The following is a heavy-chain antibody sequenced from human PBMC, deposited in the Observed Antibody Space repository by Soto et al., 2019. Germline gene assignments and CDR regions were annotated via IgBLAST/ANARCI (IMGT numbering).Heavy chain of an antibody. V-gene: IGHV1-3*04. J-gene: IGHJ4*02. D-gene: IGHD5-12*01. CDR3: ARSLYSTYDFAY. CDR1: GYTFTAYF. CDR2: INTDNGNT. Sequence: ASVKVSYKASGYTFTAYFMYWVRQAPGQRLEWMGRINTDNGNTEYSQKFQGRVTITRDTSASTAYMELSSLRSEDTAVYYCARSLYSTYDFAYWGQGTLVTVSS.